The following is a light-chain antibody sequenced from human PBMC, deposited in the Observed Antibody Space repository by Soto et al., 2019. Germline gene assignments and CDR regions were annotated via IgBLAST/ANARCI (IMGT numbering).Light chain of an antibody. CDR2: QAS. CDR3: KQYSSHST. Sequence: DLQMTQSPSTLSSSVGERVTITCRASQSTSSYLAWYQQKPGKAPKLLIYQASSLENGVQSRFSGSGSGTEFSLTIRSLQPDDFATYYCKQYSSHSTCGQGTKVDIK. V-gene: IGKV1-5*03. CDR1: QSTSSY. J-gene: IGKJ1*01.